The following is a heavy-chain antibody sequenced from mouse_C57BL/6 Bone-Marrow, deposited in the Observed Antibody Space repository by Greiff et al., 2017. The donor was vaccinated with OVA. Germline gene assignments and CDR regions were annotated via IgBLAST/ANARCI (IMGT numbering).Heavy chain of an antibody. D-gene: IGHD3-3*01. CDR2: IHPNSGST. CDR1: GYTFTSYW. J-gene: IGHJ4*01. CDR3: ARGGGTDYAMDY. V-gene: IGHV1-64*01. Sequence: QVQLQQPGAELVKPGASVKLSCKASGYTFTSYWMHWVKQRPGQGLEWIGMIHPNSGSTNYNEKFKSKATLTVDKSSSTAYMQLSSLTSDDSAVYYCARGGGTDYAMDYWGQGTSVTVSS.